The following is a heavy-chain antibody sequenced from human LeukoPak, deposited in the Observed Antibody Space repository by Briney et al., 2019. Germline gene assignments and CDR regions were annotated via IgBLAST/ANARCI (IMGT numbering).Heavy chain of an antibody. D-gene: IGHD3-22*01. J-gene: IGHJ4*02. CDR2: ISGSGSGI. CDR3: SVMHRYYDGSGYWVQ. CDR1: GLTFSSYA. Sequence: GGSLRLSCAASGLTFSSYAMSWVRQAPGKGLEWVSAISGSGSGIYYADSVRGRFTISRENSKNTLYMQMNSLRAEDTAVYYCSVMHRYYDGSGYWVQWGQGTLVTVSS. V-gene: IGHV3-23*01.